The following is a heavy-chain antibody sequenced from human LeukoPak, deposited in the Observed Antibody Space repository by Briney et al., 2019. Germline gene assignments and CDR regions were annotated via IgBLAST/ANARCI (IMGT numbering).Heavy chain of an antibody. CDR2: IIPILGTA. CDR3: ARASLYNWNSPLDP. Sequence: SVKVSCKASGGTFSSYAISWVRQAPGQGLEWMGRIIPILGTANYAQKFQGRVTITADESTSTAYTELSSLRSEDTAVYYCARASLYNWNSPLDPWGQGTLVTVSS. D-gene: IGHD1-7*01. CDR1: GGTFSSYA. V-gene: IGHV1-69*11. J-gene: IGHJ5*02.